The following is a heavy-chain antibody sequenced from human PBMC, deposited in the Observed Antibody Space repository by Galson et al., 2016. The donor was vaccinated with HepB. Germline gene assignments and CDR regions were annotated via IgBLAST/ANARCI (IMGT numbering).Heavy chain of an antibody. D-gene: IGHD1-26*01. CDR2: IYWDHDK. CDR3: AHRRHSEDYPNWFDP. V-gene: IGHV2-5*02. J-gene: IGHJ5*02. CDR1: GFSLSTHAVG. Sequence: PALVKPTQTLTLTCTFSGFSLSTHAVGVGWVRQPPGKALEWLAVIYWDHDKRYSLSLRGRLTITKDTPKNQVDHAMTNMDPVDTATYYCAHRRHSEDYPNWFDPWGQGTLVTVSS.